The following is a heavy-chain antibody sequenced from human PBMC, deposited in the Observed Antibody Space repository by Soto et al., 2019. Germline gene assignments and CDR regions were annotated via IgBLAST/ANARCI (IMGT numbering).Heavy chain of an antibody. CDR2: VYNSGNV. Sequence: SETLSLTCSVSGDSILGYYWSWIRQPAGKRLEWIGRVYNSGNVIFNPSLKNRVTMSVDMSKNQFSLRLTSVTAADSAVYYCARARLGSSTYGMDVWGRGTTVTVSS. J-gene: IGHJ6*02. CDR3: ARARLGSSTYGMDV. V-gene: IGHV4-4*07. D-gene: IGHD6-19*01. CDR1: GDSILGYY.